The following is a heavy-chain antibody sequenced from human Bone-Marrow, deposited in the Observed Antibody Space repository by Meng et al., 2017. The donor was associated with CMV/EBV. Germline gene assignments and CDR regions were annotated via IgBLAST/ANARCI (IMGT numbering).Heavy chain of an antibody. CDR2: ISRSSSYI. D-gene: IGHD1-26*01. Sequence: GESLKISCAASGFIFSNYNMNWVRQAPGKGLEWVSSISRSSSYIYYADAVKGRFTISRDNAKNSLHLQMNSLSAEDTAVYYCASTLPSWELLSSYYYYGMDVWGQGTTVTVSS. J-gene: IGHJ6*02. CDR1: GFIFSNYN. V-gene: IGHV3-21*01. CDR3: ASTLPSWELLSSYYYYGMDV.